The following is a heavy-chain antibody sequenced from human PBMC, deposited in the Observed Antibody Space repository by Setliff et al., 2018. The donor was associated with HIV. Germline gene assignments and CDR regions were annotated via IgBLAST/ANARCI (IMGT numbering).Heavy chain of an antibody. Sequence: PGESLKISCQGFGYTFSTHWIGWIRQMPGKGLEWMGIINPRDSGARYSPALQGHFTFSADKSISTAYLQWSSLKASDTAMYFCATARPGGSPTLDFDYWGQGTLVTVSS. V-gene: IGHV5-51*01. J-gene: IGHJ4*02. D-gene: IGHD1-26*01. CDR2: INPRDSGA. CDR1: GYTFSTHW. CDR3: ATARPGGSPTLDFDY.